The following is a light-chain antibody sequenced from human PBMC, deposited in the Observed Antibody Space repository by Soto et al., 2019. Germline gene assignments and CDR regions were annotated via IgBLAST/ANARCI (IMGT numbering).Light chain of an antibody. V-gene: IGKV3D-7*01. Sequence: PGERVTLSCRASQSVSSSYLTWYQQKPGQAPRLLIYGASTRATSIPARFSGSGSGTDFTLTIISLQPEDFAVYYCQQDYNLPLTFGQGTKV. J-gene: IGKJ1*01. CDR2: GAS. CDR1: QSVSSSY. CDR3: QQDYNLPLT.